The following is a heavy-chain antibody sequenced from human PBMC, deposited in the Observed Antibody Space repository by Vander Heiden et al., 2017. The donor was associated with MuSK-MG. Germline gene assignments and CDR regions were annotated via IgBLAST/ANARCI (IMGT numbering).Heavy chain of an antibody. CDR2: ISYDGSNK. CDR1: GTTFSSYA. Sequence: QVQLVASGGGVVQPGRSLGLSCAASGTTFSSYAMHWVRQAPGKGLEWVAVISYDGSNKYYADSVKGRFTISRDNSKNTLYLQMNSLRAEDTAVYYCARDRATMVREAFGYWGQGTLVTVSS. CDR3: ARDRATMVREAFGY. D-gene: IGHD3-10*01. V-gene: IGHV3-30-3*01. J-gene: IGHJ4*02.